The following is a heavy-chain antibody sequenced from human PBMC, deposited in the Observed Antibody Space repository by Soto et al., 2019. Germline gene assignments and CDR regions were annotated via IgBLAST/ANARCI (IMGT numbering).Heavy chain of an antibody. CDR1: GYTFTGYY. V-gene: IGHV1-2*04. CDR2: INPNSGGT. J-gene: IGHJ6*02. CDR3: ARAKCSLGGKCYYYYGMDV. Sequence: GASVKVSCKASGYTFTGYYMHWVRQAPGQGLEWMGWINPNSGGTNYAQKFQGWVTMTRDTSISTAYMELSRLRSDDTAAYYCARAKCSLGGKCYYYYGMDVWGQGTTVTVSS. D-gene: IGHD3-16*01.